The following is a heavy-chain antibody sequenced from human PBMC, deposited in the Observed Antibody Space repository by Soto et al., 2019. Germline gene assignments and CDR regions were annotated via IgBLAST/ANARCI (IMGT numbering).Heavy chain of an antibody. CDR2: SYFSGST. V-gene: IGHV4-39*01. CDR3: ARHDSSGYYYFIDY. CDR1: GGSISGSSYY. J-gene: IGHJ4*02. D-gene: IGHD3-22*01. Sequence: SETLSLTCTVSGGSISGSSYYWCWIRQPPGKALEWIGSSYFSGSTYYNPSLKSRVTISVDTSKNQFSLKLSSVTAADTAVYYCARHDSSGYYYFIDYSGLGTLVTVSS.